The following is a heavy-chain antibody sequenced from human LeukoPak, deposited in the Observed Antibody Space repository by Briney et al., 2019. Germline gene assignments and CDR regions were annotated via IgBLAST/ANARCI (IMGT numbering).Heavy chain of an antibody. J-gene: IGHJ4*02. CDR1: GFTFSTYA. V-gene: IGHV3-23*01. CDR2: ISGSGGNT. D-gene: IGHD4-17*01. Sequence: GGSLRLSCAASGFTFSTYAISWVRQAPGKWLEWVSTISGSGGNTYYADSVKGRFTISRDNSKNTLYLQMNSLRAEDTAVYYCTKDKVTVTTPDYWGQGTLVTVSS. CDR3: TKDKVTVTTPDY.